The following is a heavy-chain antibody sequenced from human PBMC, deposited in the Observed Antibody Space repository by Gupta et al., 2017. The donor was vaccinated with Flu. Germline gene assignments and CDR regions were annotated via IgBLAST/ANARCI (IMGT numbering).Heavy chain of an antibody. Sequence: QEQLVESGGGVVQPGRSLRLSCAASGFTFSSYGMHWVRQAPGKGLEWVATIADDGRSVYYADSVKGRFTISRDNSKNNLYLQVKSLRPEDTAVFYCAKGGNYDSLTGRFDDYYGMDVWGQGTTVTVSS. D-gene: IGHD3-9*01. J-gene: IGHJ6*02. CDR1: GFTFSSYG. CDR2: IADDGRSV. CDR3: AKGGNYDSLTGRFDDYYGMDV. V-gene: IGHV3-30*18.